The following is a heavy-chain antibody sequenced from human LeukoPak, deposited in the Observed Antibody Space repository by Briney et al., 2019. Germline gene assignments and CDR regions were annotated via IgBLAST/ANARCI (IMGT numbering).Heavy chain of an antibody. CDR1: GGSISSGNYY. Sequence: PSETLSLTCSVSGGSISSGNYYWGWIRQPPGKGLEWIGNIHSGGSTYYNPSLKSRVTISVDTSKNQFSLKLSSVTAADTAVYYCANRRGGSSRLDPWGQGTLVTVSS. D-gene: IGHD6-13*01. J-gene: IGHJ5*02. CDR2: IHSGGST. CDR3: ANRRGGSSRLDP. V-gene: IGHV4-39*01.